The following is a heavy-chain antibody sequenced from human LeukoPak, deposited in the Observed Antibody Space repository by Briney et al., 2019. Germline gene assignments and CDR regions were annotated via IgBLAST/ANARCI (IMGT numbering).Heavy chain of an antibody. V-gene: IGHV4-34*01. D-gene: IGHD4-11*01. CDR1: GVSFSGYY. CDR3: ARVDDPDYSNLKYFDY. J-gene: IGHJ4*02. CDR2: INHSGST. Sequence: SETLSLTCAVYGVSFSGYYWSWIRQPPGKGLEGMGEINHSGSTNYNPSLKSRVSISVDTSKNQFSLKLSSVTAADTAVYYCARVDDPDYSNLKYFDYWGKGTLLTVSS.